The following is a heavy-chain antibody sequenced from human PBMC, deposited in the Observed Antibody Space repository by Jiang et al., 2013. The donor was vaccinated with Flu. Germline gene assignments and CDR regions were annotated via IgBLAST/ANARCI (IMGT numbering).Heavy chain of an antibody. V-gene: IGHV1-69*01. CDR3: ARGGQHSSSWYYFDY. CDR2: IIPIFGTA. D-gene: IGHD6-13*01. J-gene: IGHJ4*02. Sequence: PGQGLEWMGGIIPIFGTANYAQKFQGRVTITADESTSTAYMELSSLRSEDTAVYYCARGGQHSSSWYYFDYWGQGTLVTVSS.